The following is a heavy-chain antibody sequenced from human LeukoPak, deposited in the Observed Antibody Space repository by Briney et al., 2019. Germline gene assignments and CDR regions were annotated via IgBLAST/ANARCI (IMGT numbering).Heavy chain of an antibody. D-gene: IGHD4-11*01. CDR3: ARFKDATTVLVYAFDI. V-gene: IGHV4-59*02. CDR2: VHDTGST. J-gene: IGHJ3*02. Sequence: PSETLSLTCIVSGSSVSTFYWSWLRQSPGTGLESIGFVHDTGSTAYNPSLKSRVTISLETSKNQLSLMLTSVTAADTAMYYCARFKDATTVLVYAFDIWGQGTMVTVSS. CDR1: GSSVSTFY.